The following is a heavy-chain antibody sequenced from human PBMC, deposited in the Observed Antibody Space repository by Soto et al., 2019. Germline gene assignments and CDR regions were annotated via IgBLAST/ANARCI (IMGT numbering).Heavy chain of an antibody. Sequence: EVQLAESGGGMVQPGGSLRLSCVASGFTFSSYDMHWVRQDPGKGLEYVSSISSNGGTTYYGNSVNGRFTISRDNSKNTLYLQMGSMRAEDMAVYYCVRRVSGNYDYWGQGTLVTVSS. CDR3: VRRVSGNYDY. J-gene: IGHJ4*02. CDR2: ISSNGGTT. CDR1: GFTFSSYD. D-gene: IGHD1-7*01. V-gene: IGHV3-64*01.